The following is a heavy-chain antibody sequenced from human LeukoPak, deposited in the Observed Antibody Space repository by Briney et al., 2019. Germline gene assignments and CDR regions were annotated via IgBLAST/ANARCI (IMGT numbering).Heavy chain of an antibody. V-gene: IGHV3-7*01. J-gene: IGHJ6*03. D-gene: IGHD3-3*01. CDR2: INKDGSDK. CDR1: GFTFSDFW. CDR3: AKLSWSGYYRYYYYMDV. Sequence: PGGSLRLSCAASGFTFSDFWVEWFRQAPGKGLEWVANINKDGSDKYYMDSVTGRFSISRDNAKNSLSLQMNSLRVDDTAVYYCAKLSWSGYYRYYYYMDVWGKGTTVTVSS.